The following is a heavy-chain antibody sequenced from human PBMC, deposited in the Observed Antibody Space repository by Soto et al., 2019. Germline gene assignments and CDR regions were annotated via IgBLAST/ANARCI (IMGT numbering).Heavy chain of an antibody. CDR3: ARECSGGSCYQFYYYYYGMDV. CDR1: GFTFSSYW. CDR2: IEQDGSEK. D-gene: IGHD2-15*01. V-gene: IGHV3-7*03. J-gene: IGHJ6*02. Sequence: GGSLRLSCAASGFTFSSYWMSWVRQAPGKGLEWVANIEQDGSEKYYVDSVKGRFTISRDNAKNSLYLQMNSLRAEDTAVYYCARECSGGSCYQFYYYYYGMDVWGQGTTVTVSS.